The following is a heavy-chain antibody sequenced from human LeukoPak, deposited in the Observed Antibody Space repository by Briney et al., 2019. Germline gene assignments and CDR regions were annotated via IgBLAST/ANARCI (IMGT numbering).Heavy chain of an antibody. CDR2: FYYSGST. CDR3: ASTVVVAATRSFDP. CDR1: GDSISSNHCC. D-gene: IGHD2-15*01. Sequence: SETLSLTCTVSGDSISSNHCCWGWIRQPPGKGLEWIGSFYYSGSTNYNPSLKSRVTISVDTSKNQFSLKLSSVTAADTAVYYCASTVVVAATRSFDPWGQGTLVTVSS. J-gene: IGHJ5*02. V-gene: IGHV4-39*07.